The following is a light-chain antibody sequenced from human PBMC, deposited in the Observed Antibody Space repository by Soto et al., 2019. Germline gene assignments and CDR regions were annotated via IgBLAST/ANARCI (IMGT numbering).Light chain of an antibody. J-gene: IGKJ1*01. CDR2: WAS. CDR1: QSVLYSSNNKNY. CDR3: QKYYSIPWT. V-gene: IGKV4-1*01. Sequence: DIVMTQSPDSLAVSLGERATINCKSSQSVLYSSNNKNYLAWYQQKPGQPPKLLIYWASTREFGVPDRFSSGGSGTDFTLTISSLQAEDVAVYYCQKYYSIPWTFGRGTKVEIK.